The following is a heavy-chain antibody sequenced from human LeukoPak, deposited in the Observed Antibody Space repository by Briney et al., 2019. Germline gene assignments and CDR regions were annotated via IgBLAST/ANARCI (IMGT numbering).Heavy chain of an antibody. CDR3: ARIRYDDPEGYYYGMDV. D-gene: IGHD3-16*01. CDR2: IWYDGSNK. Sequence: GRSLRLSCAASGFTFSSYGMHWVRQAPGKGLEWVAVIWYDGSNKYYADSVKGRFTISRDNSKNTLYLQMNSLRAEDTAVYYCARIRYDDPEGYYYGMDVWGQGTTVTVSS. J-gene: IGHJ6*02. CDR1: GFTFSSYG. V-gene: IGHV3-33*01.